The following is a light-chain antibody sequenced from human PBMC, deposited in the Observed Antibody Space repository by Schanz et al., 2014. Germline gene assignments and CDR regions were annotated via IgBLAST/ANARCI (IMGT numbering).Light chain of an antibody. CDR3: QSYDTSVSGRI. CDR2: SNV. Sequence: QSVLTQPPSASGTPGQRVTISCSGSSSNIGANTVSWYQQVPGTAPKVVIYSNVQRPSGVPDRFSGSKSGTSASLAISGLQSEDEAHYYCQSYDTSVSGRIFGGGTKLTVL. CDR1: SSNIGANT. V-gene: IGLV1-44*01. J-gene: IGLJ2*01.